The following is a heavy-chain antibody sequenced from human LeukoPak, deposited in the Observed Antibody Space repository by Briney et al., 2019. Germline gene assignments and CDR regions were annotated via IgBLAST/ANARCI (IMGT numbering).Heavy chain of an antibody. V-gene: IGHV3-23*01. CDR1: GFTFSSYA. CDR2: ISGSGGST. D-gene: IGHD3-22*01. CDR3: AKERRITMIVVVVTGDDY. J-gene: IGHJ4*02. Sequence: RAGGSLRLSCAASGFTFSSYAISWVRQAPGKGLEWVSAISGSGGSTYYADSVKGRFTISRDNSKNTLYLQMNSLRAEDTAVYYWAKERRITMIVVVVTGDDYWGQGTLVTVSS.